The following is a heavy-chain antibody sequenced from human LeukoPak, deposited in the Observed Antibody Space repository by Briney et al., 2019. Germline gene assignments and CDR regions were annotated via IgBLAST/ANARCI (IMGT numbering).Heavy chain of an antibody. J-gene: IGHJ4*02. CDR2: ISGSGDST. D-gene: IGHD4-11*01. V-gene: IGHV3-23*01. Sequence: PGRSLRLSCVASGFTFFNYAMTWVRQAPGKGLEWVSAISGSGDSTFNADSVKGRFTISRDNSKNTLYLQMNSLRAEDTALYYCATSTVAKYDYWGQGTLVAVSS. CDR1: GFTFFNYA. CDR3: ATSTVAKYDY.